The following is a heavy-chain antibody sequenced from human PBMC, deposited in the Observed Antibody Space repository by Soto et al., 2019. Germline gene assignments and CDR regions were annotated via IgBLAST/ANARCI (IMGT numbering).Heavy chain of an antibody. J-gene: IGHJ5*02. CDR1: CASISGFY. CDR2: IYATGTT. D-gene: IGHD1-1*01. Sequence: SETLSRTCTVSCASISGFYWSWIRKSSGKGLEWIGRIYATGTTAYNPSLKSRVMMSVDTSKKQFSLKLRSVTAADTDVYYCVRDGTKTLRDWLDPWGQVISVTVS. CDR3: VRDGTKTLRDWLDP. V-gene: IGHV4-4*07.